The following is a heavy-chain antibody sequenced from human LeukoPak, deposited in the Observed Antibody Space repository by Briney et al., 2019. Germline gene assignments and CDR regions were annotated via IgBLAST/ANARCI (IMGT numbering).Heavy chain of an antibody. Sequence: GGSLRLSCAASGFTVSSNYMSWARQAPGKGLEWVSVIYSGGSTYYADSVKGRFTISRDNSKNTLYLQMNSLRAEDTAVYYCAREASSGGYGAPFDYWGQGTLVTVSS. V-gene: IGHV3-53*01. CDR2: IYSGGST. J-gene: IGHJ4*02. CDR3: AREASSGGYGAPFDY. CDR1: GFTVSSNY. D-gene: IGHD5-12*01.